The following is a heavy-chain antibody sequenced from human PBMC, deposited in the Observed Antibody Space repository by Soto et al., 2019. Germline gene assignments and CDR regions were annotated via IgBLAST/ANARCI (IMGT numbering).Heavy chain of an antibody. D-gene: IGHD6-19*01. Sequence: PSRTLCLTSVFSVGSISIYYWSWIRQHPGKGLEWIGYIYYSGSTKYNPSLKSRVTISVDTSNNQFSLKLSSVTAADTSVYYCARAYYKYSSAPTPFDYWGQGTMVTVSS. CDR1: VGSISIYY. V-gene: IGHV4-59*01. CDR3: ARAYYKYSSAPTPFDY. CDR2: IYYSGST. J-gene: IGHJ4*02.